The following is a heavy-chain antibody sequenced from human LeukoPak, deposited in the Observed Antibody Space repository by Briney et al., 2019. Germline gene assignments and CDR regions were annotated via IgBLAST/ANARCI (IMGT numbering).Heavy chain of an antibody. CDR3: ARDWVGAGELLDSYFDY. CDR2: IHYTGRT. CDR1: GGSITNYY. J-gene: IGHJ4*02. V-gene: IGHV4-59*12. D-gene: IGHD3-10*01. Sequence: AETLSLTCTVSGGSITNYYWSWIRQAPGKGLDWIGYIHYTGRTNYNPSLTGRLTISVDTSKNQFSLKLSSVTAADTAVYYCARDWVGAGELLDSYFDYWGQGTLVTVSS.